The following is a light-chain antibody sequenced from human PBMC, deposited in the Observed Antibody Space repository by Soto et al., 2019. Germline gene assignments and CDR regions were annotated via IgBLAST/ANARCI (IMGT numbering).Light chain of an antibody. CDR1: SSDVGGYNY. CDR3: SSYTSSSTTV. CDR2: EVS. Sequence: QSALTQPASVSGSPGQSITISCTGTSSDVGGYNYVSWYQQHPGKAPKVMIYEVSNRPSGVSNRFSGSKSGNTASLTISGLQAEDEADYYCSSYTSSSTTVFGTGTKLTVL. J-gene: IGLJ1*01. V-gene: IGLV2-14*01.